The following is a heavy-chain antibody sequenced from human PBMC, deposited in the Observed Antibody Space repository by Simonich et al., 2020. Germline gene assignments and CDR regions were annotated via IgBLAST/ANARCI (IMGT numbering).Heavy chain of an antibody. CDR3: ARQLNDFDI. V-gene: IGHV5-51*01. Sequence: VQLVQSGAEGKKPGEYLTISCKGSGYSVTSDWIGGWRQMPGKGMEWRGIILPVDADTRYSPSFQGQVTISADKSISTAYRQWSSLKASDTAMYYCARQLNDFDIWGQGTMVTVSS. CDR1: GYSVTSDW. D-gene: IGHD1-1*01. J-gene: IGHJ3*02. CDR2: ILPVDADT.